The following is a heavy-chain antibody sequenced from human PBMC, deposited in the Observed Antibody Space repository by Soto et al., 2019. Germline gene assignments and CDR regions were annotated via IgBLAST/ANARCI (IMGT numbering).Heavy chain of an antibody. Sequence: SVKVSCKASGGTFSSYAISWVRQAPGQGLEWMGGIIPIFGTANYAQKFQGRVTITADESTSTAYMELSSLRSEDTAVYYCARDKENYYDSSGYWGQGTLVTVSS. CDR1: GGTFSSYA. J-gene: IGHJ4*02. CDR2: IIPIFGTA. D-gene: IGHD3-22*01. CDR3: ARDKENYYDSSGY. V-gene: IGHV1-69*13.